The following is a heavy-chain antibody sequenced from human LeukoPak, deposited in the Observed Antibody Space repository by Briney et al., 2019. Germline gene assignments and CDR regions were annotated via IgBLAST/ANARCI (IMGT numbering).Heavy chain of an antibody. Sequence: GGSLRLSCAASEFTFSSYAMSWVRQAPGKGLEWVSGISGSGASTYYADSVKGRFTISRDNPKNTLYLQMNSLGAEDTAVYYCAKDFPGGDYWGQGTLVTVSS. CDR2: ISGSGAST. CDR1: EFTFSSYA. J-gene: IGHJ4*02. D-gene: IGHD3-10*01. V-gene: IGHV3-23*01. CDR3: AKDFPGGDY.